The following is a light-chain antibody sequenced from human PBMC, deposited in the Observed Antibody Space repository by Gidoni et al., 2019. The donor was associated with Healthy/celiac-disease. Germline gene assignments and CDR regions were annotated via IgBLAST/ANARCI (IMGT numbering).Light chain of an antibody. Sequence: DIHMAPSPSSLSASVGDRVTITCRASQSISSYLNWYQQKPGKAPKLLIYAASSLQSGVPSRFSGSGSGTDFTLTISSLQPEDFATYYCQQSYSTPYTFGQGTKLEIK. CDR2: AAS. J-gene: IGKJ2*01. CDR1: QSISSY. V-gene: IGKV1-39*01. CDR3: QQSYSTPYT.